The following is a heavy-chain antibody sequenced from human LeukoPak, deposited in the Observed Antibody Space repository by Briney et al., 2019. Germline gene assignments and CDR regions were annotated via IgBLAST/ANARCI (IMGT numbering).Heavy chain of an antibody. CDR3: AELGITMIGGV. V-gene: IGHV3-74*01. CDR1: GFTFSSYY. D-gene: IGHD3-10*02. J-gene: IGHJ6*04. Sequence: GESLRLSCAASGFTFSSYYMHWVRQAPGKGLLWVSRINGDGSSTKYADSVKGRFTISRDNAKNTLYLQMNSLRAEDTAVYYCAELGITMIGGVWGKGTTVTISS. CDR2: INGDGSST.